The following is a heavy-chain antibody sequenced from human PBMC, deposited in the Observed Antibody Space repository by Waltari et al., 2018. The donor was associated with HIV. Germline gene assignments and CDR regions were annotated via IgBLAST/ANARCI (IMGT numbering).Heavy chain of an antibody. D-gene: IGHD1-26*01. CDR3: ARNSGSYYGVDY. J-gene: IGHJ4*02. Sequence: EVQLVESGGGLVQPGGSLRLPCAASGFTFSRYEINWVRQAPGKGLEWVSYISSSGSTIYYADSVKGRFTISRDNAKNSLYLQMNSLRAEDTAVYYCARNSGSYYGVDYWGQGTLVTVSS. V-gene: IGHV3-48*03. CDR1: GFTFSRYE. CDR2: ISSSGSTI.